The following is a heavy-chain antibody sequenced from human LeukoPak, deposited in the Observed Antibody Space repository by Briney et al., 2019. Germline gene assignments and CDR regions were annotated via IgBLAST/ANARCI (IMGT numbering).Heavy chain of an antibody. CDR1: GYTFTSYD. Sequence: ASVKVSCKASGYTFTSYDINRVRQATGQGLEWMGWMNPNSGNTGYAQKFQGRVTMTRNTSISTAYMELSSLRSEDTAVYYCARNSGSYEELDYWGQGTLVTVSS. CDR2: MNPNSGNT. CDR3: ARNSGSYEELDY. J-gene: IGHJ4*02. V-gene: IGHV1-8*01. D-gene: IGHD1-26*01.